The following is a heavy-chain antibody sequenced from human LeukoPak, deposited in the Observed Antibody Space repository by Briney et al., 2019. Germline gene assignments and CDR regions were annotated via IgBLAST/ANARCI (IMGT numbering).Heavy chain of an antibody. D-gene: IGHD6-13*01. Sequence: ASVKVSCKASGYTFTDYYMHWVRQAPGEGLEWMGWINPNTGGTNYAQKFQGRVTMTRDTSISTAYMELRRLKSDGTAMYYCASAGAAVGWFDPWGQGTLVTVSS. CDR3: ASAGAAVGWFDP. CDR1: GYTFTDYY. CDR2: INPNTGGT. V-gene: IGHV1-2*02. J-gene: IGHJ5*02.